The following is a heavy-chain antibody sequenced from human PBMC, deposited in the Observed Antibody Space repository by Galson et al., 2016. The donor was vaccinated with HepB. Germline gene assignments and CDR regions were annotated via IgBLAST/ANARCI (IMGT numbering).Heavy chain of an antibody. V-gene: IGHV4-31*03. D-gene: IGHD5-12*01. Sequence: TLSLTCTVSGGSIRSGSYYWTWIRQHPGKGLEWIGYIYYTGSTSYNPSLKSRVTISADTSKNQFSLKLISVTAADTAVYYCARARGSIDYWGQGTLVTVSS. CDR1: GGSIRSGSYY. CDR3: ARARGSIDY. CDR2: IYYTGST. J-gene: IGHJ4*02.